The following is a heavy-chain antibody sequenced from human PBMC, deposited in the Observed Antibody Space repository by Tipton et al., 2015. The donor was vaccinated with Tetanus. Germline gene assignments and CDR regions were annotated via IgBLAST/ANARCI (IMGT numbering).Heavy chain of an antibody. CDR3: ARLREIVSRSGWAFDY. CDR1: GVSISTSRRFD. CDR2: ISYSGST. D-gene: IGHD5/OR15-5a*01. V-gene: IGHV4-39*02. J-gene: IGHJ4*02. Sequence: TLSLTCTVSGVSISTSRRFDWGWIRQPPGKGLEWIGSISYSGSTSYSPSLRSRVTMSVDTSKKDFSVRLTSVTAADTAVYYCARLREIVSRSGWAFDYWGQGILVAVSP.